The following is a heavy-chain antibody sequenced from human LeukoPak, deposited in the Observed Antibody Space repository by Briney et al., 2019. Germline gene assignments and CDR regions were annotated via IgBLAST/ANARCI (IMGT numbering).Heavy chain of an antibody. Sequence: SETLSLTCAVSGYSISSGYYWGWIRQPPGKGLEWIGSIYHSGSTYYNPSLKSRVTISVDTSKSQFSLKLSSVTAADTAVYYCAREVGHFDYWGQGTLVTVSS. J-gene: IGHJ4*02. CDR3: AREVGHFDY. CDR1: GYSISSGYY. V-gene: IGHV4-38-2*02. D-gene: IGHD1-26*01. CDR2: IYHSGST.